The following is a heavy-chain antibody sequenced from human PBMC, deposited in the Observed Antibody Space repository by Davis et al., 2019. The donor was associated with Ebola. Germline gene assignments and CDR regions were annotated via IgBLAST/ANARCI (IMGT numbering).Heavy chain of an antibody. V-gene: IGHV1-18*01. CDR2: ISAEKGQK. CDR3: ARGVNNYDYIWGRRSAFDI. J-gene: IGHJ3*02. D-gene: IGHD3-16*01. Sequence: AASVKVSCKAAGYTFNRHRISWVRQAPGQGLEWMGWISAEKGQKSDAKKVQGRLTLTTDTSTSTVYMEMRSLTSDDTAVYYCARGVNNYDYIWGRRSAFDIWGQGTMVTVSS. CDR1: GYTFNRHR.